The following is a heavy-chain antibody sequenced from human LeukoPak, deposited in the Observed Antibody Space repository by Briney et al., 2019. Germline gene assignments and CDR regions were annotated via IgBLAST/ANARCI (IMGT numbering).Heavy chain of an antibody. CDR2: ISSSSSYI. V-gene: IGHV3-21*01. D-gene: IGHD3-16*02. CDR3: ARVGGEYDYVWGSYRYSYFDY. CDR1: GFTFSSYS. J-gene: IGHJ4*02. Sequence: GGSLRLSCAASGFTFSSYSMNWVRQAPGKGLEWVSSISSSSSYIYYADSVKGRFTISRDNSKNTLYLQMNSLRAEDTAVYYCARVGGEYDYVWGSYRYSYFDYWGQGTLVTVSS.